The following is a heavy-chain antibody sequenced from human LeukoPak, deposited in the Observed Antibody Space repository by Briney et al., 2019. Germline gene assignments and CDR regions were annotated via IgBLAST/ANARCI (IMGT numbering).Heavy chain of an antibody. D-gene: IGHD6-13*01. CDR1: GGSISSYY. CDR3: AREQHLIRDAFDI. V-gene: IGHV4-59*01. J-gene: IGHJ3*02. Sequence: ASETLSLTCTVSGGSISSYYWSWIRQPPGKGLEWIGNIYYSGSTNYNPSLKSRVTISVDTSKNQFSLKLSSVTAADTAVYYCAREQHLIRDAFDIWGQGTMVTVSS. CDR2: IYYSGST.